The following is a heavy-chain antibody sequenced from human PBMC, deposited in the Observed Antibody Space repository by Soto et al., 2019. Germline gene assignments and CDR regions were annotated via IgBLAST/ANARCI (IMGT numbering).Heavy chain of an antibody. J-gene: IGHJ5*02. CDR2: VSGSGYST. D-gene: IGHD2-2*01. Sequence: GGSLRLSCAASGFTFSSYWMHWFRQAPGKGLMWVSGVSGSGYSTYYADSVKGRFTISRDNSKSTLYLQMNSLRAEDTAVYYCAKGGYCSSTSCYFYWFDPWGQGTLVTVSS. V-gene: IGHV3-23*01. CDR3: AKGGYCSSTSCYFYWFDP. CDR1: GFTFSSYW.